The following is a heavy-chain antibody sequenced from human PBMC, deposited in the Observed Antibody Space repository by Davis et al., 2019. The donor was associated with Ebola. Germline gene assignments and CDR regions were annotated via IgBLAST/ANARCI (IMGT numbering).Heavy chain of an antibody. CDR1: VITFSSYA. CDR3: AKSGLSFGVVKYHYGMDV. D-gene: IGHD3-3*01. Sequence: GGSLRLSCTDSVITFSSYAMTWVRQAPGKGLEWVSAISGSGGSTYYADSVKGRFTISRDNSKKTLCLQMNSLRAEDTAVYYCAKSGLSFGVVKYHYGMDVWGKGTTVTVSS. V-gene: IGHV3-23*01. CDR2: ISGSGGST. J-gene: IGHJ6*04.